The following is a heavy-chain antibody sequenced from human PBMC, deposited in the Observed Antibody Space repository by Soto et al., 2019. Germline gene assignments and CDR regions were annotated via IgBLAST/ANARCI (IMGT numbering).Heavy chain of an antibody. D-gene: IGHD4-17*01. V-gene: IGHV3-33*01. J-gene: IGHJ3*02. CDR3: ARDPSQGDYEDFAI. CDR1: GFTFSSYG. CDR2: IWYDGSNK. Sequence: QVQLVEAGGGVVQPGRSLRLSCAASGFTFSSYGMQWVRQAPGKGLERVAVIWYDGSNKYYADSVKGRFTISRDNSKNTLYLKMNILRAEDTAVYYCARDPSQGDYEDFAIWGQRTMVTVSS.